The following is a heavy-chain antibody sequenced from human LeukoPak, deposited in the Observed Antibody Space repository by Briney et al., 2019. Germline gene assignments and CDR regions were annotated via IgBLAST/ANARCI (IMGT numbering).Heavy chain of an antibody. CDR3: ARKQKMGVDH. CDR2: ISHSGNT. CDR1: GYSISSAYY. J-gene: IGHJ4*02. Sequence: SETLSLTCVVSGYSISSAYYWGWIRQPPGKGLEWIGSISHSGNTYYTASLKSRVSVSLDTSQNQFSLKLSAVTAADTATYYCARKQKMGVDHWGQGTLVTVSS. V-gene: IGHV4-38-2*01. D-gene: IGHD3-16*01.